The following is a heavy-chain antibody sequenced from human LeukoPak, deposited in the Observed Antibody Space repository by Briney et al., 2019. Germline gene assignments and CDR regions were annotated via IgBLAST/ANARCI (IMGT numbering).Heavy chain of an antibody. CDR2: ISSSSSYT. J-gene: IGHJ4*02. V-gene: IGHV3-11*03. CDR1: GXTFSDYY. Sequence: GGSLRLSCAASGXTFSDYYMSWIRQAPGKGLEWVSYISSSSSYTNYADSVKGRFTISRDNAKNSLYLQMNSLRAEDTAVYYCARVTTVTPAFDYWGQGTLVTVSS. CDR3: ARVTTVTPAFDY. D-gene: IGHD4-17*01.